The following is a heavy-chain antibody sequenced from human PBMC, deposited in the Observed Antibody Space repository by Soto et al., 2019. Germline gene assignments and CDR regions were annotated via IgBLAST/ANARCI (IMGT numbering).Heavy chain of an antibody. Sequence: QVQLVQSGAEVKKPGSSVTVSCKASGGTFSSYTISWVRQAPGQGLEWMGGIIPIFGTANYAQKFQGRVTIXXDXSXXTAYMELSSLRSEDTAVHYCARGNHRWLQLWYFDLWGRGTLVPVSS. CDR1: GGTFSSYT. J-gene: IGHJ2*01. CDR3: ARGNHRWLQLWYFDL. V-gene: IGHV1-69*12. D-gene: IGHD5-12*01. CDR2: IIPIFGTA.